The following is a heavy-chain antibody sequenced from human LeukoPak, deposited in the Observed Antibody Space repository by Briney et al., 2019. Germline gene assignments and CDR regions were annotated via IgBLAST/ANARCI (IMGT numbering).Heavy chain of an antibody. CDR3: ARVPDYYDSSGYYSIDY. Sequence: EASVKVSCKASGYTFTSYGISWVRQAPGQGLEWMGWISAYNGNTNYAQKLQGRVTMTTDTSTSTAYMELRSLRSDDTAVYYCARVPDYYDSSGYYSIDYWGQGTLITVSS. D-gene: IGHD3-22*01. J-gene: IGHJ4*02. V-gene: IGHV1-18*01. CDR1: GYTFTSYG. CDR2: ISAYNGNT.